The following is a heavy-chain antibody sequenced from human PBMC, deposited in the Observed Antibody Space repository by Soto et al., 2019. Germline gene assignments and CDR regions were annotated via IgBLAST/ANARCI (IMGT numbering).Heavy chain of an antibody. D-gene: IGHD1-26*01. J-gene: IGHJ6*02. Sequence: EASVKVSCKASGYTFTSYYMHWVRQAPGQGLEWMGIINPSGGSTSYAQKFQGRVTMTRDTSTSTVYMELSSLRSEDTAVYYCASGSPSRDYYYGMDVWGQGTTVTVSS. CDR1: GYTFTSYY. CDR2: INPSGGST. V-gene: IGHV1-46*01. CDR3: ASGSPSRDYYYGMDV.